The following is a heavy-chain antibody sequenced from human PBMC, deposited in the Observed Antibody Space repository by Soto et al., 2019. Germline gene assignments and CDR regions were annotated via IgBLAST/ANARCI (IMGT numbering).Heavy chain of an antibody. CDR1: GGTFSTYT. CDR3: GRVPRYSFPTSDSLDQ. V-gene: IGHV1-69*06. Sequence: QVHLVQSGTEVRKPGSSVTVSCKVSGGTFSTYTISWVRQAPGQGLQWMGGITPILRETTYAQNFQGRVFITADISATTANMELSDLTSEDTAMYYCGRVPRYSFPTSDSLDQWGQGTRVTVSS. J-gene: IGHJ4*02. D-gene: IGHD5-18*01. CDR2: ITPILRET.